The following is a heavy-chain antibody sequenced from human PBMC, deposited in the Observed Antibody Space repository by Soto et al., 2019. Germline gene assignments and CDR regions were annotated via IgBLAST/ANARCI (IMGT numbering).Heavy chain of an antibody. CDR2: VSGSGGST. D-gene: IGHD6-19*01. J-gene: IGHJ4*02. V-gene: IGHV3-23*01. CDR1: GFTFSNYA. CDR3: AKEPGPDSAWYKYIDF. Sequence: GGSLRLSCAASGFTFSNYAMSWVRQAPGKGLEWVSAVSGSGGSTYYADPVKGRFSISRDNSKNTLYLQMNSLRAEDTAVYYCAKEPGPDSAWYKYIDFWGQGTLVTVSS.